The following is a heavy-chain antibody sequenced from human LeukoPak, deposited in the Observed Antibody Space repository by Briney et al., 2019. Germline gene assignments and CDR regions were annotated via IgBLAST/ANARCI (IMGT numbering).Heavy chain of an antibody. V-gene: IGHV3-53*05. CDR1: GFTVSSNY. D-gene: IGHD6-13*01. CDR3: AKSALAAAGNAASYFDY. CDR2: IYSGGST. Sequence: GGSLRLSCAASGFTVSSNYMSWVRQAPGKGLEWVSVIYSGGSTYYADSVKGRFTISRDNAKNSLYLQMNSLRAEDTALYYCAKSALAAAGNAASYFDYWGQGALVTVSS. J-gene: IGHJ4*02.